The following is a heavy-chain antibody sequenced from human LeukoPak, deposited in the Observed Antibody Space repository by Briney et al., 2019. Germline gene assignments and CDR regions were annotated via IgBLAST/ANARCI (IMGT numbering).Heavy chain of an antibody. J-gene: IGHJ4*02. Sequence: GWSLRLSCAASGFTFSSYGMHWVRQAPGKGLEWVAVISYDGTETYHADSVKGRFTISRDTSKNTLYLQMNSLRADDTAVYYCAKDYFYRGGLVTTILYYFDYWGQGTLVTVSS. CDR2: ISYDGTET. CDR1: GFTFSSYG. V-gene: IGHV3-30*18. CDR3: AKDYFYRGGLVTTILYYFDY. D-gene: IGHD2-21*02.